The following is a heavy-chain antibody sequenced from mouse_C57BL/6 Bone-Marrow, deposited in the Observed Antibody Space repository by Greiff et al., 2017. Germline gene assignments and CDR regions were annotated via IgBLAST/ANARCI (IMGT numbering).Heavy chain of an antibody. J-gene: IGHJ2*01. CDR3: ARARWGFDY. D-gene: IGHD1-1*02. CDR2: IDPSDSDT. Sequence: QVQLQQPGAELVRPGSSVKLSCKASGYTFTSYWMHWVKQRPIQGLEWIGNIDPSDSDTHYNQKFKDKATLTVDKSSSTAYMQLSSLTSEDSAVYYCARARWGFDYWGQGTTLTVSS. CDR1: GYTFTSYW. V-gene: IGHV1-52*01.